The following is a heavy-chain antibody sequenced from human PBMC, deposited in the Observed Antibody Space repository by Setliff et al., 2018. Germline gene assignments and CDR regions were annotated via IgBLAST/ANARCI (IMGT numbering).Heavy chain of an antibody. CDR1: GYTFSDYW. CDR3: ARVVGADGMGTDY. V-gene: IGHV5-51*01. J-gene: IGHJ4*02. D-gene: IGHD2-15*01. CDR2: IYPGDSDT. Sequence: GESLKISCRGSGYTFSDYWIGWVRQMPGKGLEWMGIIYPGDSDTRYSPSFQGQVTFSADKSISTAYLQWRSLKASDSATYYCARVVGADGMGTDYWGQGTVVTVS.